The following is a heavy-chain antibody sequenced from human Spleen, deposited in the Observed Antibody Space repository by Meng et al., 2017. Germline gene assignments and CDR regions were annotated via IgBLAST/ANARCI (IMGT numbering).Heavy chain of an antibody. V-gene: IGHV3-23*01. Sequence: GESLKISCAASGFTFDDYGMSWVRQAPGKGLEWVSAISGSGGSTYYADSVKGRFTISRDNSKNTLYLQMNSLRAEDTAVYYCAKPPYDSSGYHFDYWGQGTLVTVSS. D-gene: IGHD3-22*01. CDR1: GFTFDDYG. CDR3: AKPPYDSSGYHFDY. J-gene: IGHJ4*02. CDR2: ISGSGGST.